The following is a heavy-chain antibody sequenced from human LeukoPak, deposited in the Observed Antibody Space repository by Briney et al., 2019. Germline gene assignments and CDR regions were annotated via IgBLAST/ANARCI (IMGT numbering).Heavy chain of an antibody. Sequence: ASVKVSCKASGYTFTGYHIHWVRQAPAHGLEWMGRINPYSGDTNFAQKFQRRVTMTRDTSITTAYMDLSSLTPDDTAVYYCARDRGNTAMVLLDYWGQGTLVTVSS. D-gene: IGHD5-18*01. CDR3: ARDRGNTAMVLLDY. CDR1: GYTFTGYH. CDR2: INPYSGDT. V-gene: IGHV1-2*06. J-gene: IGHJ4*02.